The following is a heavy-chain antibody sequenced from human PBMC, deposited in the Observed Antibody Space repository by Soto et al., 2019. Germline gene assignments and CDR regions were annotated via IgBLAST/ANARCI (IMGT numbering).Heavy chain of an antibody. CDR3: ARAKGYYYDSSGYGAFDI. CDR1: GGTFNNYV. D-gene: IGHD3-22*01. CDR2: IIPIFGTP. J-gene: IGHJ3*02. V-gene: IGHV1-69*06. Sequence: QVQLVQSGAEVKKPGSSVKVSCRASGGTFNNYVINWVRQAPGQGLEWMAGIIPIFGTPNYAQKFQGRVTITADKSTSTAYMELNSLRSEDTAVYYCARAKGYYYDSSGYGAFDIWGQGTMVTVSS.